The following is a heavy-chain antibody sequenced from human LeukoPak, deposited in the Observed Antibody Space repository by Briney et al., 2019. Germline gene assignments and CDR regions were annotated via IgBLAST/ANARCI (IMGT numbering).Heavy chain of an antibody. CDR2: FDPEDGET. V-gene: IGHV1-24*01. J-gene: IGHJ4*02. D-gene: IGHD3-22*01. CDR1: GYTPTELS. Sequence: ASVKVSCKVSGYTPTELSMHWVRQAPGKGLEWMGGFDPEDGETIYAQKFQGRVTMTEDTPTDTAYMELSSLRSEDTAVYYCATTLPWYSGYYRIDYWGQGTLVTVSS. CDR3: ATTLPWYSGYYRIDY.